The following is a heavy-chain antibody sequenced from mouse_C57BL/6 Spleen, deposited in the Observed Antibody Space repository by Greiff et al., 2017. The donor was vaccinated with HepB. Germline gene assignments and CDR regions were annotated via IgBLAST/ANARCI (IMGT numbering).Heavy chain of an antibody. D-gene: IGHD2-3*01. CDR2: IRNKANNHAT. J-gene: IGHJ2*01. CDR3: TRDDGYYNFDY. CDR1: GFTFSDAW. Sequence: EVKVEESGGGLVQPGGSMKLSCAASGFTFSDAWMDWVRQSPEKGLEWVAEIRNKANNHATYYAESVKGRFTISRDDSKSSVYLQMNSLRAEDTGIYYCTRDDGYYNFDYWGQGTTLTVSS. V-gene: IGHV6-6*01.